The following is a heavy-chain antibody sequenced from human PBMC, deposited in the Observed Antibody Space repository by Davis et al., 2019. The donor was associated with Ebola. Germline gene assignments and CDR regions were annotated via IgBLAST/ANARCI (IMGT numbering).Heavy chain of an antibody. CDR1: GFAFSNYW. CDR3: ARGEAKWELPDAFDI. V-gene: IGHV3-21*05. CDR2: ISSSSYI. J-gene: IGHJ3*02. D-gene: IGHD1-26*01. Sequence: GGSLRLSCAASGFAFSNYWMSWVRQAPGKGLEWVSYISSSSYIYYADSVKGRFTISRDNAKNSLYLQMNSLRAEDTAVYYCARGEAKWELPDAFDIWGQGTMVTVSS.